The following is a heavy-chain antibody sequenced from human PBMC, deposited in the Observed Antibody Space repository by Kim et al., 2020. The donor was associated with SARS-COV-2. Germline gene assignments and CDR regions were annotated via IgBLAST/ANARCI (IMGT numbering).Heavy chain of an antibody. CDR3: AKDPRGYSYGYSEN. Sequence: ADSVKGRFTISRDNSKNTLYLQMNSLRAEDTAVYYCAKDPRGYSYGYSENWGQGTLVTVSS. D-gene: IGHD5-18*01. V-gene: IGHV3-23*01. J-gene: IGHJ4*02.